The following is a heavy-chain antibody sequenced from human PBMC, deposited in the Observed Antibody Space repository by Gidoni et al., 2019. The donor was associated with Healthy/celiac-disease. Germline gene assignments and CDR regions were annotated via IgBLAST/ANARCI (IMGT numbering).Heavy chain of an antibody. CDR1: GFTFSSYD. CDR2: IGTAGDT. D-gene: IGHD2-15*01. CDR3: ARAKRGLFDY. J-gene: IGHJ4*02. V-gene: IGHV3-13*04. Sequence: EVQLVESGGGLVQPGGSLRLACAAPGFTFSSYDMHCVRQATGKGLEWVSAIGTAGDTYYPGSVKGRFTISRENAKNSLYLQMNSLRAGDTAVYYCARAKRGLFDYWGQGTLVTVSS.